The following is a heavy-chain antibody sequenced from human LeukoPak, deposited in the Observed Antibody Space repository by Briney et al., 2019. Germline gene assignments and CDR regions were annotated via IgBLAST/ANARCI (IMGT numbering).Heavy chain of an antibody. Sequence: GASVKVSCKASGGTFRDYPLSWVRQAPGQGLEWMGGIIPMFGTAKYAQNFEGRVKITADESTSTAYMELSSLRSEDTAVYYCARASDHVWGSYPTDYWGQGTLVTVSS. CDR1: GGTFRDYP. V-gene: IGHV1-69*13. J-gene: IGHJ4*02. CDR2: IIPMFGTA. CDR3: ARASDHVWGSYPTDY. D-gene: IGHD3-16*02.